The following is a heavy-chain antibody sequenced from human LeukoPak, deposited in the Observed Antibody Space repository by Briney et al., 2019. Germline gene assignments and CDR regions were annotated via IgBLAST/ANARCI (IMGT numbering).Heavy chain of an antibody. CDR1: GGSISSYY. V-gene: IGHV4-59*05. D-gene: IGHD6-6*01. CDR2: IYYSGST. CDR3: ARLGGIAARTYPNTLFDY. J-gene: IGHJ4*02. Sequence: SETLSLTCTVSGGSISSYYWSWIRQPPGKGLEWIGSIYYSGSTYYNPSLKSRVTISVDTSKNQFSLKLSSVTAADTAVYYCARLGGIAARTYPNTLFDYWGQGTLVTVSS.